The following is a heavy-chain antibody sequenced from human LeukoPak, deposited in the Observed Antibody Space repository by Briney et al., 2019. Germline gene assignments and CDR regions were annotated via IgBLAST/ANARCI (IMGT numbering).Heavy chain of an antibody. V-gene: IGHV5-51*01. Sequence: GESLKISCKGSGYSFTTHWIAWVRQMPGKGLEWMGIIYPTDSYTKYSPSFQGQVTISADKSITTAYLQWSSLKASDTAMYYCARQGDNWFDPWGQGTLVTVSS. CDR1: GYSFTTHW. CDR2: IYPTDSYT. D-gene: IGHD3-16*01. J-gene: IGHJ5*02. CDR3: ARQGDNWFDP.